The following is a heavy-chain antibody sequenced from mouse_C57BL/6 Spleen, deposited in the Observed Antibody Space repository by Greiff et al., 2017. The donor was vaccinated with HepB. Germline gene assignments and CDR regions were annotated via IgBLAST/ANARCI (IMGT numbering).Heavy chain of an antibody. Sequence: QVQLQQPGAELVKPGASVKLSCKASGYTFTSYWMHWVKQRPGQGLEWIGMIHPNSGSTNYNEKFKSKATLTVDKSSSTAYMQLSSLTSEDSAVYYCARNGIYYGSIYAMDYWGQGTSVTVSS. CDR3: ARNGIYYGSIYAMDY. D-gene: IGHD1-1*01. CDR1: GYTFTSYW. V-gene: IGHV1-64*01. J-gene: IGHJ4*01. CDR2: IHPNSGST.